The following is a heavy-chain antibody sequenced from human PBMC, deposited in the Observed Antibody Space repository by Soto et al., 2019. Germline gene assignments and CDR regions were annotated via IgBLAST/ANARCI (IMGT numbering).Heavy chain of an antibody. J-gene: IGHJ6*02. Sequence: QITLKESGPTLVKPTQTLTLTCTFSGFSLSTSGVGVGWIRQPPGKALEWLALIYWDDDKRYSPSLKSRLTITKDTSKTQVVLTMTNMDPVDTATYYCALLKGDENYYYYGMDVWGQGTTVTVSS. CDR3: ALLKGDENYYYYGMDV. CDR2: IYWDDDK. V-gene: IGHV2-5*02. D-gene: IGHD3-10*01. CDR1: GFSLSTSGVG.